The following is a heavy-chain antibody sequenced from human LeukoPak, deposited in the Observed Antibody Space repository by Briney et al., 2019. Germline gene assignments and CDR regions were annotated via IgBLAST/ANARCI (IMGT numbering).Heavy chain of an antibody. Sequence: SETLSLTCTVSGGSISRYYWSWIRQPPGKGLEWIGYLYYSGSTSYNPSLKSRVTMSEDTSKNQFSLKMTSVTAADTAVYYCAGDSWGMFYFDYWGQGTLVTVSS. V-gene: IGHV4-59*01. CDR2: LYYSGST. CDR3: AGDSWGMFYFDY. D-gene: IGHD3-16*01. CDR1: GGSISRYY. J-gene: IGHJ4*02.